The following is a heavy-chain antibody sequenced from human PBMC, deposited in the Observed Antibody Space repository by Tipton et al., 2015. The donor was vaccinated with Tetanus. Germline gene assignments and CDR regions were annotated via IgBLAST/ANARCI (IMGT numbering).Heavy chain of an antibody. CDR2: ISGSGGTT. CDR3: VRERRWYLHDYYYYFMDV. V-gene: IGHV3-23*01. Sequence: GSLRLSCAASGFTFSSYATSWVRQAPGKGLEWVSGISGSGGTTNYADSVKGRFTISRDNSKNTLYLQMNSLRAEDTAVYYCVRERRWYLHDYYYYFMDVWGQGTTVTVSS. CDR1: GFTFSSYA. J-gene: IGHJ6*02. D-gene: IGHD2-15*01.